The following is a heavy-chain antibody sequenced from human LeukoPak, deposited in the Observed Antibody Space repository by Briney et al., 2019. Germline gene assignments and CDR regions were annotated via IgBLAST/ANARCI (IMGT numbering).Heavy chain of an antibody. D-gene: IGHD1-20*01. CDR1: GFTVSSNY. CDR2: IYSGGNT. J-gene: IGHJ4*02. Sequence: PGGSLRLSCAASGFTVSSNYMSWVRQAPGKGLEWVSLIYSGGNTYYADSVKGRFTISRDNSKNTLYLQMNSLRAEDTALYYCAGGLGQYNWNDGYWGQGTLVTVSS. CDR3: AGGLGQYNWNDGY. V-gene: IGHV3-53*01.